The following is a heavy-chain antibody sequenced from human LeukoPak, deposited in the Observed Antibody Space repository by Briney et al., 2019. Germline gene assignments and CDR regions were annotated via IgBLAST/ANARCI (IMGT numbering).Heavy chain of an antibody. Sequence: GGSLRLSCAASGFTFSSYAMSWVRQAPGKGLEWVSAISGSGVTTHYAGSVKGRFSISRNNSKNTLYLQMNSLRAEDTALYYCAKKVVVGATSPYSDFQDWGQGTLVTVSS. CDR1: GFTFSSYA. D-gene: IGHD1-26*01. CDR2: ISGSGVTT. V-gene: IGHV3-23*01. J-gene: IGHJ1*01. CDR3: AKKVVVGATSPYSDFQD.